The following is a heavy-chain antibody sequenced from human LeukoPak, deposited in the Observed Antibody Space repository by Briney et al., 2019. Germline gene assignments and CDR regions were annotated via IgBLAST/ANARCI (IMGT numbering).Heavy chain of an antibody. Sequence: PSETLSLTCTVSGGSISSGSYYWSWIRQPAGKGLEWIGRIYTSGSTNYNPSLKSRVTISVDTSKNQFSLKLSSVTAADTAVYYCARVMRYCSSTSCPYFDYWGQGTLVTVSS. J-gene: IGHJ4*02. V-gene: IGHV4-61*02. CDR3: ARVMRYCSSTSCPYFDY. CDR1: GGSISSGSYY. D-gene: IGHD2-2*01. CDR2: IYTSGST.